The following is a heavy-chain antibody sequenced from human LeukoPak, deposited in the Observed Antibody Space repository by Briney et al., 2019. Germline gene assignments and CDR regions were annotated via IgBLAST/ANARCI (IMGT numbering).Heavy chain of an antibody. CDR2: IYYSGST. CDR3: ARHKYSSSPNNWFDP. CDR1: GGSISSSSYY. V-gene: IGHV4-39*01. Sequence: PSETLSLTCTVSGGSISSSSYYWGWIRQPPGKGLEWIGSIYYSGSTYYYPSLTSRVTISVDTSKNQFSLKLSSVTAADTAVYYCARHKYSSSPNNWFDPWGQGTLVTVSS. J-gene: IGHJ5*02. D-gene: IGHD6-6*01.